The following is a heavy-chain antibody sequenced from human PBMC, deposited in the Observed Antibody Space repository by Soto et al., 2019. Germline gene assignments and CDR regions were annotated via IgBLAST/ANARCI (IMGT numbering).Heavy chain of an antibody. D-gene: IGHD1-26*01. J-gene: IGHJ6*02. CDR3: ARLSCSWSYCGEPVPSYGMDG. CDR1: GGSTSSSHFS. Sequence: SETLSLTCTGSGGSTSSSHFSWAWIRQPSGKGLEWVGNIYCGGSTNYNPSLKSRVAIDTTKNQISLRLTSVTAADTAVYYCARLSCSWSYCGEPVPSYGMDGWGQGNTVTVSS. V-gene: IGHV4-39*01. CDR2: IYCGGST.